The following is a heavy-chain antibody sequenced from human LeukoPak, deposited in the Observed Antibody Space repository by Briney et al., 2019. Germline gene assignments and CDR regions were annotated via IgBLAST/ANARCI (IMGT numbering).Heavy chain of an antibody. CDR3: ARAHLGGYDSSGYDY. CDR2: IYSGGST. J-gene: IGHJ4*02. CDR1: GFTVSSNY. Sequence: GGSLRLSCAASGFTVSSNYMSWVRQAPGKGLEWGSVIYSGGSTYYADSVRGRFTISGDNSKNTLYLQMNSLRAEDTAVYYCARAHLGGYDSSGYDYWGQGTLVTVSS. D-gene: IGHD3-22*01. V-gene: IGHV3-53*01.